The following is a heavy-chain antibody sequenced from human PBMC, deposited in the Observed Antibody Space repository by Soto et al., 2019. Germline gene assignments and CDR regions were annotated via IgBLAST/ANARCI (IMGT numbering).Heavy chain of an antibody. D-gene: IGHD4-17*01. Sequence: VASVKVSSKASGYTFTSYAMHWVRQAPGQRLEWMGWINAGNGNTKYSQKFQGRVTITRDTSASTAYMELSSLRSEDTAVYYCARERNDYGAEGAFDYWGQGTLVTVSS. CDR3: ARERNDYGAEGAFDY. J-gene: IGHJ4*02. CDR1: GYTFTSYA. CDR2: INAGNGNT. V-gene: IGHV1-3*01.